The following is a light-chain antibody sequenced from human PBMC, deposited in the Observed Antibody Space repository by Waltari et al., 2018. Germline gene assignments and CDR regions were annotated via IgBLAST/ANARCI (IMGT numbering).Light chain of an antibody. Sequence: QSALTQPASVSGSPGQSITISCTGTSSDVGGYKYFSWYQQHPGKAPKRMIYDVSNRPSGVYNRFSGSKSGNTASLAISGLQAEDEADYYCSSYTSSSTEVFGTGTKVTVL. CDR2: DVS. CDR1: SSDVGGYKY. J-gene: IGLJ1*01. CDR3: SSYTSSSTEV. V-gene: IGLV2-14*03.